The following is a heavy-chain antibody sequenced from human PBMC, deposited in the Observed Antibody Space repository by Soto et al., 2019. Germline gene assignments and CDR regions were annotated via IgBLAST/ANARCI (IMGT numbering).Heavy chain of an antibody. Sequence: GGSLRLSCAASGFTFSSYDMHWVRQATGKGLEWVSAIGTAGDTYYPGSVKGRFTISRENAKNSLYLQMNSLRAGDTAVYYCARDLGSITMVRGVIIGSAFDIWGQGTMVTVSS. V-gene: IGHV3-13*01. D-gene: IGHD3-10*01. CDR3: ARDLGSITMVRGVIIGSAFDI. CDR1: GFTFSSYD. J-gene: IGHJ3*02. CDR2: IGTAGDT.